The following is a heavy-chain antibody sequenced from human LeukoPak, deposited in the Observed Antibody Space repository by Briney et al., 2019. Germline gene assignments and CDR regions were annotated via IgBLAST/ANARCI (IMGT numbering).Heavy chain of an antibody. CDR3: ARLSDRSYPNWFDP. V-gene: IGHV4-61*02. Sequence: PSETLSLTCTVSGGSISSGSYYWSWIRQPAGKGLEWIGRIYTSGSTNYNPSLKSRVTISVDTSKNQFSLKLSSVTAADTAVYYCARLSDRSYPNWFDPWGQGTLVTVSS. J-gene: IGHJ5*02. D-gene: IGHD5-18*01. CDR2: IYTSGST. CDR1: GGSISSGSYY.